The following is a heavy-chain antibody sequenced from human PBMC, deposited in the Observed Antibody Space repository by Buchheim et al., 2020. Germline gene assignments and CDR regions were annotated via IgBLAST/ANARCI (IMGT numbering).Heavy chain of an antibody. CDR2: IYYSGST. V-gene: IGHV4-59*01. J-gene: IGHJ6*02. CDR3: ARLGSGERGYYYYYYGMDV. Sequence: QVQLQESGPGLVKPSETLSLTCTVSGGSISSYYWSWIRQPPGKGLEWIGYIYYSGSTNSNPSLKSRVHISVNTSKNQFSLKLSSVTAADTAVYYCARLGSGERGYYYYYYGMDVWGQGTT. D-gene: IGHD1-1*01. CDR1: GGSISSYY.